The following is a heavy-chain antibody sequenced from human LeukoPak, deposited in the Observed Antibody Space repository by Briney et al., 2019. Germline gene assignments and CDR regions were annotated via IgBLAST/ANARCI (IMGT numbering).Heavy chain of an antibody. V-gene: IGHV5-51*01. D-gene: IGHD6-13*01. CDR1: GYSFTSYW. J-gene: IGHJ4*02. Sequence: GESLKISCKASGYSFTSYWIGWVRQMPGKGLEWMGVIYPGDSDTRYSPSFQGQVTIPVDKSISTAYLQWSSLKASDTAMYYCATTGPEYSSSWYLHFWGQGTLVTVSS. CDR3: ATTGPEYSSSWYLHF. CDR2: IYPGDSDT.